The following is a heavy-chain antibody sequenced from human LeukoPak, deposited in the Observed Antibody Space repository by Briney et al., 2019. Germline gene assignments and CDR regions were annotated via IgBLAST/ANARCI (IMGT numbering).Heavy chain of an antibody. D-gene: IGHD2-21*02. V-gene: IGHV4-34*01. CDR3: ARSVVTAHSVHMDF. Sequence: SETLSLTCAVYGGSFSGYYWIWIRQPPGKGLEWIGEINHSGSTNYNPSLKSRVTISVDTSKNQFSLKLSSVTAADTAVYYCARSVVTAHSVHMDFWGKGTTVTVSS. J-gene: IGHJ6*03. CDR1: GGSFSGYY. CDR2: INHSGST.